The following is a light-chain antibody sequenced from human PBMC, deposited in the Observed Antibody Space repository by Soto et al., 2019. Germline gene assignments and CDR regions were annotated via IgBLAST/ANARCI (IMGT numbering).Light chain of an antibody. J-gene: IGLJ2*01. CDR2: DVS. CDR3: SSFTRSDTRV. V-gene: IGLV2-14*03. Sequence: QSALTQPASVSGSPGQSITISCTGTSSDVGGYNYVSWFQQHPGKAPKLMIYDVSNRPSGVSDRFSGSKSGNTASLAISGLKAEDEADYYCSSFTRSDTRVFGGGTKLTVL. CDR1: SSDVGGYNY.